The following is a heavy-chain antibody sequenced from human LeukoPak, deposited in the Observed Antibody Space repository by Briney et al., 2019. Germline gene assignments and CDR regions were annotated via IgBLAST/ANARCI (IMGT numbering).Heavy chain of an antibody. CDR1: GVSFSGYY. Sequence: SETLSLTCAVYGVSFSGYYWSWIRQPPGKGLEWIGEISHSGSTNYNPSLKSRVTISLDTSKNQFSLKLSPVIAADTAVYYCARGANYYDSSGYSATFDYWGQGTLVTVSS. V-gene: IGHV4-34*01. CDR3: ARGANYYDSSGYSATFDY. CDR2: ISHSGST. D-gene: IGHD3-22*01. J-gene: IGHJ4*02.